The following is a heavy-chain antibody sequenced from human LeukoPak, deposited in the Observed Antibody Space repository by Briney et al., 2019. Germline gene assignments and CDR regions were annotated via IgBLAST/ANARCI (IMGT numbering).Heavy chain of an antibody. J-gene: IGHJ4*02. V-gene: IGHV3-64*01. Sequence: GGSLRLSCAASGFSFNTYAMHWVRQAPGKGLEYVSAISTNGGSTNYANSVKGRFTISRDNSKNTLYLQMGSLKTEDMAMYYCARLNSGNYNRGYPDYWGQGTLVTVSS. CDR2: ISTNGGST. D-gene: IGHD1-26*01. CDR3: ARLNSGNYNRGYPDY. CDR1: GFSFNTYA.